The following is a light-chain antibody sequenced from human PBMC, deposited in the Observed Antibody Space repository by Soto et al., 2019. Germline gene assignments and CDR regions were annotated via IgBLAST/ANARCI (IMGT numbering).Light chain of an antibody. CDR2: AAS. J-gene: IGKJ5*01. Sequence: DIKMTQSPATLSLSVGERVTISCRASQSISSWLAWYQQKPGKAPMLLIYAASSLASGVPSRFSGSGSETDFTLTISSLQPEDFATYYCQQCASTPNTFGQGTRLEIK. V-gene: IGKV1-5*01. CDR1: QSISSW. CDR3: QQCASTPNT.